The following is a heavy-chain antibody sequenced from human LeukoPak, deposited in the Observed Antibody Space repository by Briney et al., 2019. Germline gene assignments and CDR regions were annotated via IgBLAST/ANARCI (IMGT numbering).Heavy chain of an antibody. CDR3: AKDLYSGYDPSLNYGMDV. D-gene: IGHD5-12*01. CDR2: IRYDGSNK. J-gene: IGHJ6*02. Sequence: GGSLRLSCAASGFTFSSYGMHWVRQAPGKGLEWVAFIRYDGSNKYYADSVKGRFTTSRDNSKNTLYLQMNSLRAEDTAVYYCAKDLYSGYDPSLNYGMDVWGQGTTVTVSS. V-gene: IGHV3-30*02. CDR1: GFTFSSYG.